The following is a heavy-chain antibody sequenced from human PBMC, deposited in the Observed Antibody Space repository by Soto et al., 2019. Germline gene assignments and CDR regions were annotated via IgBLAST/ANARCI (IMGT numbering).Heavy chain of an antibody. Sequence: LSLTCAASGFTFSNYDMSWVHQAPGKGLEWVSVISGSGGSTYYADSVKGRFTISRDNSKNTLYLQMNSLRAEDTAVYYCARLLGDYPMAYGVDYWGQGTLVTVSS. D-gene: IGHD3-10*01. CDR2: ISGSGGST. CDR3: ARLLGDYPMAYGVDY. CDR1: GFTFSNYD. J-gene: IGHJ4*02. V-gene: IGHV3-23*01.